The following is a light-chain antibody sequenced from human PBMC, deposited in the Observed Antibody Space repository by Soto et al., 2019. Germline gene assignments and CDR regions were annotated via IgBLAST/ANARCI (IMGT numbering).Light chain of an antibody. V-gene: IGLV2-14*03. CDR2: DVN. CDR1: GSDVGGSNY. J-gene: IGLJ2*01. Sequence: QSALTQPASVSGSPGQSITISCTGTGSDVGGSNYVSWYQQHPGKAPKLMIYDVNNRPSGISNRFSGSKSGNTASLTISGLQAEDEADYYCSSYRSGSTLVFGGGTKLTVL. CDR3: SSYRSGSTLV.